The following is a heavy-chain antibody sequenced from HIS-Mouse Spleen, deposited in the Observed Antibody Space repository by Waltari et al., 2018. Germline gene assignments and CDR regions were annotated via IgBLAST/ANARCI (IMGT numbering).Heavy chain of an antibody. Sequence: QITLKESGPTLVKPTQTLTLTCTFSGFSLSTRGVGVGWIRQPPGKALESLALIYWNADKRYRPSLNSRLTITNDTSKIQVVLTMTNMDTVDTATYYCVHMCGKSVDYGHYFDYWGQGTLVTVSS. J-gene: IGHJ4*02. CDR1: GFSLSTRGVG. V-gene: IGHV2-5*01. CDR2: IYWNADK. D-gene: IGHD4-17*01. CDR3: VHMCGKSVDYGHYFDY.